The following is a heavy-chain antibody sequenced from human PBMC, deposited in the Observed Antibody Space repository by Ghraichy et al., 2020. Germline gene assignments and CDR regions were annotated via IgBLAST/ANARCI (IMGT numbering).Heavy chain of an antibody. V-gene: IGHV3-33*01. D-gene: IGHD2-2*01. CDR1: GFTFSSYG. Sequence: GESLNISCAASGFTFSSYGMHWVRQAPGKGLEWVAVIWYDGSNKYYADSVKGRFTISRDNSKNTLYLQMNSLRAEDTAVYYCARDGIVVVPAANYYYYYGMDVWGQGTTVTVSS. J-gene: IGHJ6*02. CDR2: IWYDGSNK. CDR3: ARDGIVVVPAANYYYYYGMDV.